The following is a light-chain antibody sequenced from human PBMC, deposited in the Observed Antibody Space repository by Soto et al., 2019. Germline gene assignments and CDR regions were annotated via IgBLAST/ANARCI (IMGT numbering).Light chain of an antibody. V-gene: IGLV1-47*02. CDR3: AAWDDSLNAHYV. Sequence: QSVLTQAPSVSGTPGQRVTISCSGSRSNIGSNYVFWYQQLPGTAPKLLIYSDDQRPSGVPDRFSGSKSGTSASLAISGLRSEDEADYYCAAWDDSLNAHYVFGTGTKLTVL. CDR1: RSNIGSNY. CDR2: SDD. J-gene: IGLJ1*01.